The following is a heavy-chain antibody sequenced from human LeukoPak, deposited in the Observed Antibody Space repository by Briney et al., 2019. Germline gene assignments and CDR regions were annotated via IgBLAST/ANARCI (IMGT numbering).Heavy chain of an antibody. Sequence: SETLSLTCAVYGGSFSGYYWSWIRQPPGKGLEWIGEINHSGSTNYNPSLKSRVTISVDTSKNQFSLKLSSVTAADTAVYYCAKPTGTGVAKWYFDSWGQGTLVTVSS. V-gene: IGHV4-34*01. CDR2: INHSGST. J-gene: IGHJ4*02. D-gene: IGHD3-10*01. CDR1: GGSFSGYY. CDR3: AKPTGTGVAKWYFDS.